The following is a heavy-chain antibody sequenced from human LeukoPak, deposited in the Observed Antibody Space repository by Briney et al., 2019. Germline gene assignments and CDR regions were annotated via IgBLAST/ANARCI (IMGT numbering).Heavy chain of an antibody. J-gene: IGHJ3*02. CDR2: IDPSGGST. V-gene: IGHV1-46*03. CDR1: GYTFTSYY. D-gene: IGHD3-22*01. Sequence: ASVKVSCKASGYTFTSYYMHWVRQAPGQGLEWMGIIDPSGGSTSYAQKFQGRVTMTRDTSTSTVYMELSRLRSEDTTVYYCASGDVTYYYDSSGSTPWERAFDIWGQGTMVTVSS. CDR3: ASGDVTYYYDSSGSTPWERAFDI.